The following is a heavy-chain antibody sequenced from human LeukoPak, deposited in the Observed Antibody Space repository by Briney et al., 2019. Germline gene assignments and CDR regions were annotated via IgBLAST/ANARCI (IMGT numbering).Heavy chain of an antibody. V-gene: IGHV1-46*01. CDR2: IHPSSGSA. CDR3: ARSRSGGYCSGGVCYFGAFDI. Sequence: ASVKVSCTASGYTFTTYYIHWVRQAPGQGLEWMGIIHPSSGSAASAQKFQGRLTMTRDTTTSTVYMELSSLTSEDTAVYYCARSRSGGYCSGGVCYFGAFDIWGQGTMVTVSS. J-gene: IGHJ3*02. CDR1: GYTFTTYY. D-gene: IGHD2-8*02.